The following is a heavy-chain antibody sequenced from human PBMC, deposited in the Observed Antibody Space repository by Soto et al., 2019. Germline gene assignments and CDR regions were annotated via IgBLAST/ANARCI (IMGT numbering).Heavy chain of an antibody. D-gene: IGHD5-18*01. J-gene: IGHJ4*02. CDR2: ISYTGST. CDR3: ARHTYSTSQDVCCDY. CDR1: GDSISSSS. V-gene: IGHV4-59*08. Sequence: SETLSLTCSVSGDSISSSSWSWVRQPPGKGLEWIGYISYTGSTNYNPSLKRRVTMSLDTSKNQFSLNLSSVTAADAALYYCARHTYSTSQDVCCDYWGLGTLVTVSS.